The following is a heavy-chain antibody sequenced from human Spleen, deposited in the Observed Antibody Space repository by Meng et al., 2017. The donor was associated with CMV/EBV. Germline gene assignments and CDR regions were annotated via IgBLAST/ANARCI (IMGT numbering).Heavy chain of an antibody. D-gene: IGHD3-10*01. CDR3: ARTYYYGSGTYYYGMDV. Sequence: GESLKISCKGSGYSFTSYWIGWVRQMPGKGLQWMGVIYPGGADTRYSPSFEGQVTISADKSVSTAYLQWSSLKASDTAMYYCARTYYYGSGTYYYGMDVWGQGTTVTVSS. CDR1: GYSFTSYW. J-gene: IGHJ6*02. CDR2: IYPGGADT. V-gene: IGHV5-51*01.